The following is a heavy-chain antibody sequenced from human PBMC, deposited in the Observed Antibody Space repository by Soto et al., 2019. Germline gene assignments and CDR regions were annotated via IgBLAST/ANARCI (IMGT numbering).Heavy chain of an antibody. V-gene: IGHV3-23*01. CDR1: GFTFSSYA. Sequence: GGSLRLSCAASGFTFSSYAMSWVRQAPGKGLEWVSAISGSGGSTYYADSVKGRFTISRDNSKNTLYLQMNSLRAEDTAVYYCAKSLCSSTSCLASDYWGQGTLVTVSS. CDR3: AKSLCSSTSCLASDY. CDR2: ISGSGGST. D-gene: IGHD2-2*01. J-gene: IGHJ4*02.